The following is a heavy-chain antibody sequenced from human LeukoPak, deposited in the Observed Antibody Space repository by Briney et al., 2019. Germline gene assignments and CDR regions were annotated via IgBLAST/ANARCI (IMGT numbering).Heavy chain of an antibody. CDR1: GASINNYY. Sequence: SETLSLTCTVSGASINNYYWSWIRQSPEKGLEWIGYISHSGSTHYNPSLKSRITISVDTSKIHFSLNLTSVTAADTAVYYCARDSAAGSYYYYTDVWGKGTTVTISS. CDR2: ISHSGST. V-gene: IGHV4-59*01. CDR3: ARDSAAGSYYYYTDV. D-gene: IGHD1-1*01. J-gene: IGHJ6*03.